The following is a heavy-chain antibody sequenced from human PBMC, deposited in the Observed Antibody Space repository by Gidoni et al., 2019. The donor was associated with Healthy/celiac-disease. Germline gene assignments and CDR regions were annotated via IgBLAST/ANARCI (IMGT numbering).Heavy chain of an antibody. V-gene: IGHV3-30-3*01. D-gene: IGHD1-26*01. CDR1: GFTFSSYA. Sequence: QVQLVESGGGVVQPGRSLRLSCAASGFTFSSYAMHWVRQAPGKGLEWVAVISYDGSNKYYADSVKGRFTISRDNSKNTLYLQMNSLRAEDTAVYYCARERMTIVGASGYDAFDIWGQGTMVTVSS. CDR3: ARERMTIVGASGYDAFDI. CDR2: ISYDGSNK. J-gene: IGHJ3*02.